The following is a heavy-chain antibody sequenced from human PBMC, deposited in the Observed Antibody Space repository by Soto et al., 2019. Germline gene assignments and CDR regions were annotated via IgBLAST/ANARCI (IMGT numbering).Heavy chain of an antibody. CDR1: GGSISGDYYH. J-gene: IGHJ6*02. V-gene: IGHV4-30-4*08. CDR2: IHSSGSV. CDR3: AREDDGGDRDYYGLDV. D-gene: IGHD3-16*01. Sequence: QVQLQQSGPGLVKPSQTLSLTCTVSGGSISGDYYHWTWIRQSPGNGLEWIGYIHSSGSVLYNPSYKSRPTTSMDTYKNRFSLHLRSVTGADKAVYFCAREDDGGDRDYYGLDVWGHGTTVTVSS.